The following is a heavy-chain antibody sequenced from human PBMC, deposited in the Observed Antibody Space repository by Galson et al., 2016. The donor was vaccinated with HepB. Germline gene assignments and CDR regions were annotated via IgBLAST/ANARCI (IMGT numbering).Heavy chain of an antibody. D-gene: IGHD2-2*01. CDR1: GASINDSTW. V-gene: IGHV4-4*02. CDR2: IYHTETT. J-gene: IGHJ5*02. Sequence: ETLSLTCTVSGASINDSTWWTWVRQAPGRGLEWIGEIYHTETTNNNPFLSSRFTLSIDKSRNQFPLTLTSAPAADPAVYNGARAAVVPGARMVFDPWGQGTLVTVSS. CDR3: ARAAVVPGARMVFDP.